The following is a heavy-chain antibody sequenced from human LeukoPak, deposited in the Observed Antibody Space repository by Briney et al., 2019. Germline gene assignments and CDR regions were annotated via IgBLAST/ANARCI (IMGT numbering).Heavy chain of an antibody. Sequence: PAETLSLTCAVYGGSFSGYYWSWIRQPPGKGLEWIGEINHSGSTNYNPSLKSRVTISADTSKNHISLKLSSVTAADTAVYYCARENVDIVATIRVYYFDYWGQGTLVTVSS. V-gene: IGHV4-34*01. CDR3: ARENVDIVATIRVYYFDY. D-gene: IGHD5-12*01. J-gene: IGHJ4*02. CDR2: INHSGST. CDR1: GGSFSGYY.